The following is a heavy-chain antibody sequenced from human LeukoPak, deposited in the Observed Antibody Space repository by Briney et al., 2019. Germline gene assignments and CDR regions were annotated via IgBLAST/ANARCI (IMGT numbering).Heavy chain of an antibody. Sequence: SETLSLTCTVSGGSISSHYWSWIRQPPGKGLEWIGHMYYTGTTNYNPSLQSRVTISEDTSRKQFSLKLSSVTAADTAVYYCARHAGATTPFDSWGQGALVTVSS. D-gene: IGHD1-26*01. J-gene: IGHJ4*02. V-gene: IGHV4-59*08. CDR1: GGSISSHY. CDR3: ARHAGATTPFDS. CDR2: MYYTGTT.